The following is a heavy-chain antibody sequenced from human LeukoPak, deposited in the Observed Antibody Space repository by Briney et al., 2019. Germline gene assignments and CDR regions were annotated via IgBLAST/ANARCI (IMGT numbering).Heavy chain of an antibody. CDR3: ARVVAGTFYYYGMDV. D-gene: IGHD6-19*01. Sequence: ASVKVSCKASGYTFTGYYMHWVRQAPGQGLEWMGWINPNSGGTNYAQKFQGRVTMTRDTSISTAYMGLSRLRSDDTAVYYCARVVAGTFYYYGMDVWGQGTTVTVSS. CDR2: INPNSGGT. V-gene: IGHV1-2*02. CDR1: GYTFTGYY. J-gene: IGHJ6*02.